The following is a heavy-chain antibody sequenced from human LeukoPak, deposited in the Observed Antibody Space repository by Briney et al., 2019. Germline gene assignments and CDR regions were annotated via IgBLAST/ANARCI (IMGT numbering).Heavy chain of an antibody. D-gene: IGHD3-16*01. CDR3: AKERQRGISYGGGPFDS. J-gene: IGHJ4*02. Sequence: GGSLRLSCAASGFTFSSYNMNWVRQAPGKGLEWVAAMSYDESFDYYGESEKGRFIISRDNSMNTVYLQMNSLRVADTAVYFCAKERQRGISYGGGPFDSWGQGILVTVSS. CDR1: GFTFSSYN. V-gene: IGHV3-30*18. CDR2: MSYDESFD.